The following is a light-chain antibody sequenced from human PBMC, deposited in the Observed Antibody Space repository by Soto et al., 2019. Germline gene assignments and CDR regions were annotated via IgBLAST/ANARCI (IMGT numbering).Light chain of an antibody. CDR2: GAS. V-gene: IGKV3-15*01. Sequence: EIVMTQSPATLSVSPGERATLSCRASQSISSDVAWYQQKPGQAPRLLIYGASTTATGIPARFSDSGSGTEFTLTISSLQSEDFAVYNCQQYNKWPRTFGQGTKVDIK. CDR1: QSISSD. CDR3: QQYNKWPRT. J-gene: IGKJ2*01.